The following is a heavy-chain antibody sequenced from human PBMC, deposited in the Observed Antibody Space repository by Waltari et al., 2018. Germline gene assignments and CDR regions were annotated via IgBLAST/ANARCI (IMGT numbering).Heavy chain of an antibody. D-gene: IGHD3-9*01. Sequence: EVQLVESGGGLVQPGGSLRLSCAASGFTFSSSSMNWVRQAPGKGLEWVSYISSSSSTIYYADSVKGRFTISRDNAKNSLYLQMNSLRAEDTAVYYCATLFDWYDYDYWGQGTLVTVSS. CDR1: GFTFSSSS. CDR2: ISSSSSTI. V-gene: IGHV3-48*04. J-gene: IGHJ4*02. CDR3: ATLFDWYDYDY.